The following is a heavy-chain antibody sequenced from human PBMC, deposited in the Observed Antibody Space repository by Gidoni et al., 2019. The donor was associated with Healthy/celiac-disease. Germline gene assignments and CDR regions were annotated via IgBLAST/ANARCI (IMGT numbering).Heavy chain of an antibody. CDR3: AKVDTAMGDDY. V-gene: IGHV4-61*02. CDR2: IYTSGST. D-gene: IGHD5-18*01. CDR1: GGSISSGSYY. J-gene: IGHJ4*02. Sequence: QVQLPESGPGLVKPSQTLSLTSPVSGGSISSGSYYWSWIRPPAGKGLEWIGRIYTSGSTNYNPSLKSRVTISVDTSKNQFSLKLSSVTAADTAVYYCAKVDTAMGDDYWGQGTLVTVSS.